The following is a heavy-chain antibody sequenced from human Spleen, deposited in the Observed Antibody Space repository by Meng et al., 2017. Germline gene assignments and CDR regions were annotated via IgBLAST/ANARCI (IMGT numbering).Heavy chain of an antibody. Sequence: GGSLRLSCAASGFTFDDYTMHWVRQAPGKGLEWVSAISGSGGSTYYADSVKGRFTISRDNSKNTLYLQMNSLRAEDTAVYYCAKEVLPTSGWYLDYWGQGTLVTVSS. D-gene: IGHD6-19*01. V-gene: IGHV3-23*01. CDR2: ISGSGGST. CDR3: AKEVLPTSGWYLDY. J-gene: IGHJ4*02. CDR1: GFTFDDYT.